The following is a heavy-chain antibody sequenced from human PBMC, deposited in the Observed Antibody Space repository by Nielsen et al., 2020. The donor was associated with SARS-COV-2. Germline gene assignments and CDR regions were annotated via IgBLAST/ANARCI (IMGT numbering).Heavy chain of an antibody. Sequence: GEFLKISCAASGFTFSSYGMHWVRQAPGKGLEWVAVISYDGSNKYYADSVKGRFTISRDNSKNTLYLQMNSLRAEDTAVYYCAKGYSSGYWYFDLWGRGTLVTVSS. CDR2: ISYDGSNK. CDR1: GFTFSSYG. D-gene: IGHD6-19*01. CDR3: AKGYSSGYWYFDL. J-gene: IGHJ2*01. V-gene: IGHV3-30*18.